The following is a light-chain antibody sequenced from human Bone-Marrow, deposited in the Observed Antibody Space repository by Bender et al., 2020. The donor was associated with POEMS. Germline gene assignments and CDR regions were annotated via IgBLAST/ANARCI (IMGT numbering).Light chain of an antibody. J-gene: IGLJ1*01. Sequence: QSALTQPASVSGSPGQSITISCTGASSGVGFYNYVSWYQQHPGEAPKLLIYDVNKRPSGVSTRFSGSKSGNTASLTISGLLADDEAVYYCCSFSTTASLYVFGTGTKVTVL. CDR3: CSFSTTASLYV. CDR1: SSGVGFYNY. V-gene: IGLV2-14*03. CDR2: DVN.